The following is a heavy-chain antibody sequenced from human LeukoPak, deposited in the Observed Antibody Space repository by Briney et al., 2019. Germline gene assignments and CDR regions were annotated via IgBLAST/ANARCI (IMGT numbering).Heavy chain of an antibody. Sequence: PGGSLRLSCAVSGFTFSDYYMSWIRHAPGKGLEWVSYISNSGSTIYYADSVKGRFTISRDNATNSLYLQMNSLRAEDTAVYYCARADTYYYDSSGELFDYWGQGTLVTVSS. CDR1: GFTFSDYY. D-gene: IGHD3-22*01. CDR2: ISNSGSTI. CDR3: ARADTYYYDSSGELFDY. J-gene: IGHJ4*02. V-gene: IGHV3-11*01.